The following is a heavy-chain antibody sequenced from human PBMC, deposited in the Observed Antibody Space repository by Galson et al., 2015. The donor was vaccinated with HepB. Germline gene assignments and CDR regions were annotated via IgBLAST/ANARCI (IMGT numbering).Heavy chain of an antibody. CDR1: GGTFSSYA. CDR2: IIPIFGTA. CDR3: ARDRGYCSSTSCYDRYFDY. Sequence: SVKVSCKASGGTFSSYAISWVRQAPGQGLEWMGGIIPIFGTANYAKKFQGRVTITADESTSTAYMELSSLRSEDTAVYYCARDRGYCSSTSCYDRYFDYWGQVTLVTASS. D-gene: IGHD2-2*01. J-gene: IGHJ4*02. V-gene: IGHV1-69*13.